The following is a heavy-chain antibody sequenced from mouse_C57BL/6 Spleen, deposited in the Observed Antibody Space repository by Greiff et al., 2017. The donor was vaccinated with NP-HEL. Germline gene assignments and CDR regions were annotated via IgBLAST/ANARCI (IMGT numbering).Heavy chain of an antibody. CDR3: ARSPPVVATRYFDY. CDR2: IYPGDGDT. V-gene: IGHV1-82*01. J-gene: IGHJ2*01. CDR1: GYAFSSSW. Sequence: QVTLKESGPELVKPGASVKISCKASGYAFSSSWMNWVKQRPGKGLEWIGRIYPGDGDTNYNGKFKGKATLTADKSSSTAYMQLSSLTSEDSAVYFCARSPPVVATRYFDYWGQGTTLTVSS. D-gene: IGHD1-1*01.